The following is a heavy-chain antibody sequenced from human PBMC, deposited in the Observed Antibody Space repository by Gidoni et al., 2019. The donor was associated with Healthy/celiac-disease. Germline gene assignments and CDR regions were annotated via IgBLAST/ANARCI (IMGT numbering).Heavy chain of an antibody. CDR2: IISSSSYN. D-gene: IGHD3-10*01. J-gene: IGHJ4*02. V-gene: IGHV3-21*01. CDR1: GFSFSRYS. CDR3: ASSGGDYYGSGGDY. Sequence: EVQLVESGGGLVKPGESLRLSCAASGFSFSRYSMNWFRQAPRNGLEWVSSIISSSSYNYYADSVKGRFTISRDHAKNSLYLQMNSLRAEDTAVYYCASSGGDYYGSGGDYWGQGTLVTVSS.